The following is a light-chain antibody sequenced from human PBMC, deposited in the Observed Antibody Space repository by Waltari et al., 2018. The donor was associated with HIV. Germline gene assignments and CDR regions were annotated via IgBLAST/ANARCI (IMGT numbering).Light chain of an antibody. CDR1: QAISNN. V-gene: IGKV1-39*01. CDR3: QQSYSTPLT. CDR2: AAS. J-gene: IGKJ3*01. Sequence: DIQMTQSPSSLSASVGDIVTIPCRASQAISNNLNWYKQKVGGAPELLMYAASNLQTEVPSRFSGSTSGTDFTLTISSLQPEDFATYFCQQSYSTPLTFGPGTKVDV.